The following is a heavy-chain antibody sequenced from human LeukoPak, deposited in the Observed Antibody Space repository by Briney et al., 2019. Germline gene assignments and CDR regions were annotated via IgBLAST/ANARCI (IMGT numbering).Heavy chain of an antibody. D-gene: IGHD1-1*01. V-gene: IGHV4-4*02. Sequence: NSSGTLSLTCAVSGGSISSSNWWSWVRQPPGKGLEWIGEIYHSGSTNYNPSLKSRVTISVDKSKNQFSLKLSSVTAADTAVYYCARDRSNWYGFFDYWGQGTLVTVSS. CDR2: IYHSGST. CDR1: GGSISSSNW. J-gene: IGHJ4*02. CDR3: ARDRSNWYGFFDY.